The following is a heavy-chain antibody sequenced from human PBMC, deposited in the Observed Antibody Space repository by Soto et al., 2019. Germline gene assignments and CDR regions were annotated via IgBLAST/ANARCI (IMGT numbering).Heavy chain of an antibody. CDR1: GFTFSSYW. CDR2: INSDGSST. CDR3: ARGADFYDFGPYGMDV. Sequence: QPGGSLRLSCAASGFTFSSYWMHWVRQAPGKGLVWVSRINSDGSSTSYADSVKGRFTISRDNAKNTLYLQMNSLRAEDTAVYYCARGADFYDFGPYGMDVWGQGTTVTVSS. V-gene: IGHV3-74*01. J-gene: IGHJ6*02. D-gene: IGHD3-3*01.